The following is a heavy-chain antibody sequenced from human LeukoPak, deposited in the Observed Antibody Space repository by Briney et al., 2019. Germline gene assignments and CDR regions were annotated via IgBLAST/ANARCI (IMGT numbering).Heavy chain of an antibody. D-gene: IGHD7-27*01. CDR3: ARQTGEIYGMDV. CDR1: GGSISSYY. V-gene: IGHV4-59*08. J-gene: IGHJ6*02. CDR2: IYYSGNT. Sequence: SETLPLTCTVSGGSISSYYWSWIRQPPGKGLEWIGYIYYSGNTNYNPSLKSRVTISVGTSKNQFSLKLSSVTAADAAVYYCARQTGEIYGMDVWGQGTTVTVSS.